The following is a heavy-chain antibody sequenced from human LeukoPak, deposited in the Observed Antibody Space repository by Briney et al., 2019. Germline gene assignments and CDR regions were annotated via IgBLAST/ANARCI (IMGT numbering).Heavy chain of an antibody. CDR3: ARGLRFREGSCYYQYYFDY. CDR1: GYTFTSYD. J-gene: IGHJ4*02. Sequence: GASVKVSCKASGYTFTSYDINWVRQATGQGLEWMGWMTPNSGNTGYAQKFQGRVTITRNTSISTAYMELSSLRSEDTAVYYCARGLRFREGSCYYQYYFDYWGQGTLVTVSS. CDR2: MTPNSGNT. D-gene: IGHD3-22*01. V-gene: IGHV1-8*03.